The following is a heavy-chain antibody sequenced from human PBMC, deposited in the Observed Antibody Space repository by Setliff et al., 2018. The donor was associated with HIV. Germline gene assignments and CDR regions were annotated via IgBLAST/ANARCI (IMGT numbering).Heavy chain of an antibody. CDR2: IIPIYGTP. Sequence: ASVKVSCKASGGTFSSYAITWVRQAPGQGPEWMGGIIPIYGTPNYAQRFQGRVTITADESTSTAYMDLSSLTSDDTAVYYCARGAPDYGGNSGVDYWGQGTLVTVSS. J-gene: IGHJ4*02. D-gene: IGHD4-17*01. V-gene: IGHV1-69*13. CDR1: GGTFSSYA. CDR3: ARGAPDYGGNSGVDY.